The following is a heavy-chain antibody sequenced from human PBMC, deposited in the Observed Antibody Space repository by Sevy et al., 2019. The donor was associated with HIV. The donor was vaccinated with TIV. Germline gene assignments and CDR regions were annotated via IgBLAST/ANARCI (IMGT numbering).Heavy chain of an antibody. J-gene: IGHJ6*02. V-gene: IGHV3-30*18. D-gene: IGHD2-15*01. Sequence: GGSLRLSCAASGFTFSSYGMHWVRQAPGKGLEWVAVISYDGSNKYYADSVKGRFTISRDNSKNTLYLQMNSLRAEDTAVYYCAKGKGDLSSGGSGYDCYYYGMDVWGQGTTVTVSS. CDR3: AKGKGDLSSGGSGYDCYYYGMDV. CDR2: ISYDGSNK. CDR1: GFTFSSYG.